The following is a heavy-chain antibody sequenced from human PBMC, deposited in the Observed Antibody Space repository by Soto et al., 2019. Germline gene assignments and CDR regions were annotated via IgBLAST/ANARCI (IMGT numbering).Heavy chain of an antibody. CDR2: ILNDGSNR. CDR1: GFTFSNYG. V-gene: IGHV3-33*01. CDR3: ASDDEYSGNGMDV. Sequence: QVQLVESGGGVVQPGRSLRLSCAASGFTFSNYGMHWVRQAPGKGLEWVVVILNDGSNRYHADSVKDRFTICRDNSKNTLYLQMNRLRAEDTAVYYCASDDEYSGNGMDVWGQGPTVTVS. J-gene: IGHJ6*02. D-gene: IGHD3-10*01.